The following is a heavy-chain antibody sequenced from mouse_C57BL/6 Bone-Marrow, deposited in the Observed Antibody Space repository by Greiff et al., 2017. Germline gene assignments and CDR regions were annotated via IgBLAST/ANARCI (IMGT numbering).Heavy chain of an antibody. Sequence: EVMLVESGEGLVKPGGSLKLSCAASGFTFSSYAMSWVRPTPERRLEWVAYISSGGAYIYYADTVKGRFTISRANARNTLYLQMSSLKTEETAMDYGARDGGDCSMDYGGQGTSVTVSS. V-gene: IGHV5S21*01. D-gene: IGHD2-3*01. CDR2: ISSGGAYI. J-gene: IGHJ4*01. CDR3: ARDGGDCSMDY. CDR1: GFTFSSYA.